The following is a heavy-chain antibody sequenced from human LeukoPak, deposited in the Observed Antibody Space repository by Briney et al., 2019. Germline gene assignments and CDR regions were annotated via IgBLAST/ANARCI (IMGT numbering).Heavy chain of an antibody. Sequence: SETLSLTCTVSGDSISNYYWSWIRPSPGKGLEWIGYIYYSGSTNYNPSLKSRVTISVDTSKNQFSLKLSSVTAADTAVYYCARETCSGGSCFQFDFWGQGTLVTVSS. CDR1: GDSISNYY. D-gene: IGHD2-15*01. V-gene: IGHV4-59*01. CDR2: IYYSGST. J-gene: IGHJ4*02. CDR3: ARETCSGGSCFQFDF.